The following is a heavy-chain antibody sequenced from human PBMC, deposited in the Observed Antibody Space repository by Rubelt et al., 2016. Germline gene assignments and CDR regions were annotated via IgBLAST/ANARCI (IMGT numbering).Heavy chain of an antibody. V-gene: IGHV4-39*01. D-gene: IGHD6-13*01. Sequence: QVQLQESGPGLVRPSETLSLTCTVSGGSISSYYWSWIRQPPGKGLEWIGSIYYSGSTYYNPSLKSRVTISLDTSKNQFSLKLSSVTAADTAVYYCARQSAGYYFDYWGQGTLVTVSS. CDR2: IYYSGST. CDR3: ARQSAGYYFDY. J-gene: IGHJ4*02. CDR1: GGSISSYY.